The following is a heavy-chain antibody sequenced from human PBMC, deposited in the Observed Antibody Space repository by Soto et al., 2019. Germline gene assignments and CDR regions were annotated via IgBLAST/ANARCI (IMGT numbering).Heavy chain of an antibody. V-gene: IGHV3-33*03. J-gene: IGHJ4*02. CDR3: AKDWQPYYYGSGTNYFDY. CDR2: IWYDGSKK. Sequence: GGSLRLSCATSGFSFSSFGMHWVRLAPGKGLEWVAVIWYDGSKKYYADSVKGRFTISRDKSKNTLYLQMNSLRAEDTAVYFCAKDWQPYYYGSGTNYFDYWGLGTLVTVSS. CDR1: GFSFSSFG. D-gene: IGHD3-10*01.